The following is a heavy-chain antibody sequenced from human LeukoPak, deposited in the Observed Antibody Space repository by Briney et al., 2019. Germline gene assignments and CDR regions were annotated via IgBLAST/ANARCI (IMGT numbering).Heavy chain of an antibody. V-gene: IGHV3-7*01. CDR3: ARNVYRTFDS. D-gene: IGHD1-14*01. J-gene: IGHJ4*02. CDR2: IKQDGSEK. Sequence: PGGSLRLSCAASGFTFSTYWMSCVRQAPGKGLEWVANIKQDGSEKYYVDSVKDRFTISRDNAKNSLYLQMNSLRVEDTAVYYCARNVYRTFDSWEQGTLVTVSS. CDR1: GFTFSTYW.